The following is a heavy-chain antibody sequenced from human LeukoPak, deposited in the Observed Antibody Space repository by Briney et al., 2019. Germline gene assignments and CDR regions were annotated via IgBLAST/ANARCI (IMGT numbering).Heavy chain of an antibody. CDR3: ARGDSSGYYYVDYYYYMDV. J-gene: IGHJ6*03. V-gene: IGHV1-46*01. Sequence: ASVKVSCKASGYTFTSYYMHWVRQAPGQGLEWMGIINPSGGSTSYAQKFQGRVTMTRDMSTSTVYMELSSLRSEDTAVYYCARGDSSGYYYVDYYYYMDVWGKGTTVTVSS. CDR2: INPSGGST. CDR1: GYTFTSYY. D-gene: IGHD3-22*01.